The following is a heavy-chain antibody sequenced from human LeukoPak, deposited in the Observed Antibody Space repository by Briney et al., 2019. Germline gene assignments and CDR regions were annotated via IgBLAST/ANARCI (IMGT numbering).Heavy chain of an antibody. D-gene: IGHD3-22*01. CDR2: IYSGGST. Sequence: PGGSLRLSCAASGFTVSSNYMSWVRQAPGKGLEWVSVIYSGGSTYYADSVKGRFTISRENSKSTLYLQMNSLRAEDTAVYYCARADYDSSGYDYWGQGTLVTVSS. J-gene: IGHJ4*02. V-gene: IGHV3-53*01. CDR1: GFTVSSNY. CDR3: ARADYDSSGYDY.